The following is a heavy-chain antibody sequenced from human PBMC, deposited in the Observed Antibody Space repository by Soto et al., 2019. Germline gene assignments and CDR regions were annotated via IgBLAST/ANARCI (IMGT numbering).Heavy chain of an antibody. J-gene: IGHJ2*01. D-gene: IGHD2-2*01. CDR3: ARGPSADAPLSDWFFDL. CDR1: GFTFSGYS. Sequence: EVQLVESGGGLVLPGGSLRLSCAASGFTFSGYSMNWVRQAPGKGLEWVSYIASSSWNIYYADTVKGRFTISRDNAKNSLYLQMNSLRDEDTAVYYCARGPSADAPLSDWFFDLWGRGILVSVSS. CDR2: IASSSWNI. V-gene: IGHV3-48*02.